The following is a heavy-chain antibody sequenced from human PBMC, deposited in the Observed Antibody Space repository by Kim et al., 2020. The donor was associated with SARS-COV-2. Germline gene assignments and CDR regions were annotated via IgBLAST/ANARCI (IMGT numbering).Heavy chain of an antibody. CDR3: ARDGGNWFDP. D-gene: IGHD3-16*01. Sequence: KYYADSVKGPITIPRDNSQNSLYLQMNSLRAEETAVYYCARDGGNWFDPWGQGTLVTVSS. V-gene: IGHV3-30*01. J-gene: IGHJ5*02. CDR2: K.